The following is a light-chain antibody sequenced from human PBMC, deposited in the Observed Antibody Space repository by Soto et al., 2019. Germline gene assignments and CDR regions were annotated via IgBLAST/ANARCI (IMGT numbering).Light chain of an antibody. J-gene: IGKJ1*01. CDR2: TAS. CDR1: QSISTS. CDR3: QHCDSYWT. V-gene: IGKV1-5*03. Sequence: DIQMTQSPSTLSASVGDRVTITCRASQSISTSLAWYQQKPGKAPKVLIYTASSLESGVPARFSGSGSGTEFTPTISSLQPDDFATYYDQHCDSYWTFGQGTKVEIK.